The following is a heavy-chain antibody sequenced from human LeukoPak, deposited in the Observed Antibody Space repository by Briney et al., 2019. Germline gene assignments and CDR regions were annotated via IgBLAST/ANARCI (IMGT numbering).Heavy chain of an antibody. Sequence: ASVKVSCKASGYTFTSYGISWVRQAPGQGLEWMGWISAYNGNTNYAQELQGRVTMTTDTSTSTAYMELRSLRSDDTAVYYCARDLGRVAAGYYYYYYGMDVWGQGTTATVSS. CDR1: GYTFTSYG. J-gene: IGHJ6*02. D-gene: IGHD2-15*01. V-gene: IGHV1-18*01. CDR3: ARDLGRVAAGYYYYYYGMDV. CDR2: ISAYNGNT.